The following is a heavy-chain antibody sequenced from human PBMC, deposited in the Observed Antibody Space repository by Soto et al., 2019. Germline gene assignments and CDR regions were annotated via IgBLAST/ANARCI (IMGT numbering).Heavy chain of an antibody. D-gene: IGHD3-22*01. CDR3: AKDYYYDASGYVPPDY. CDR1: RLTFRSYG. V-gene: IGHV3-33*06. J-gene: IGHJ4*02. CDR2: VWYDGSNK. Sequence: PGGSMRLSCAASRLTFRSYGMHWVRQAPDKGLEWVATVWYDGSNKYYADSVKGRFTISRDNSKNTLYLQMNSLRAEDTAMYYCAKDYYYDASGYVPPDYWGQGTLVTVSS.